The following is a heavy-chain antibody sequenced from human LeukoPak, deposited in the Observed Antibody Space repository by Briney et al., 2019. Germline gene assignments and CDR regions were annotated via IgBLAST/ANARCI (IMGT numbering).Heavy chain of an antibody. J-gene: IGHJ4*02. CDR3: ARQGLRYFDWLSYFDY. V-gene: IGHV1-18*01. D-gene: IGHD3-9*01. Sequence: ASVKVSCKASGYTFTSYGISWVRQAPGQGLEWMGWISAYNGNTNYAQKLQGRVTMTTDTSTSTAYMELRSLRSDDTAVYYCARQGLRYFDWLSYFDYWGQGTLVTVSS. CDR2: ISAYNGNT. CDR1: GYTFTSYG.